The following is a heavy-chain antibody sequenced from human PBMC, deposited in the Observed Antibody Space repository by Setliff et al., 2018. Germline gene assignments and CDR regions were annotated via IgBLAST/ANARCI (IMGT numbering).Heavy chain of an antibody. CDR2: FDPEDGET. Sequence: ASVKVSCKVSGYTLTELSMHWVRQAPGKGLEWMGGFDPEDGETIYAQKLQGRVTMTTDTSTSTANMELRSLRSDDTAVYYCARVLFHCSSTSCYLDAFDIWGQGTMVTVSS. CDR3: ARVLFHCSSTSCYLDAFDI. V-gene: IGHV1-24*01. D-gene: IGHD2-2*01. J-gene: IGHJ3*02. CDR1: GYTLTELS.